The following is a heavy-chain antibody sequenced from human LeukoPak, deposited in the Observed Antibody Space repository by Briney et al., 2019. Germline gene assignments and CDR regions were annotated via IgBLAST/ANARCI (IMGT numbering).Heavy chain of an antibody. CDR1: GFTFSSYG. D-gene: IGHD4-23*01. V-gene: IGHV3-33*01. CDR3: ARDSGRGHSNGMDV. J-gene: IGHJ6*01. Sequence: GGSLRLSCAASGFTFSSYGMHWVRQAPGKGLEWVAVIWYDGSNKYYADSVKGRFTISRDNSKNTLYLRMNSLRAEDTAVYYCARDSGRGHSNGMDVWGQGTTVTVSS. CDR2: IWYDGSNK.